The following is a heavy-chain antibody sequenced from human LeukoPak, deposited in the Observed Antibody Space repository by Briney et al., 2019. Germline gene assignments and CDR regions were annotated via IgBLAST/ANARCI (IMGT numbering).Heavy chain of an antibody. J-gene: IGHJ4*02. CDR2: IYHSGST. CDR1: GGSISSSSYY. D-gene: IGHD3-16*02. CDR3: ARDVRGHFDY. V-gene: IGHV4-39*06. Sequence: SETLSLTCTVSGGSISSSSYYWGWIRQPPGKGLEWIGSIYHSGSTYYNPSLKSRVTISVDTSKNQFPLKLSSVTAADTAVYYCARDVRGHFDYWGQGTLVTVSS.